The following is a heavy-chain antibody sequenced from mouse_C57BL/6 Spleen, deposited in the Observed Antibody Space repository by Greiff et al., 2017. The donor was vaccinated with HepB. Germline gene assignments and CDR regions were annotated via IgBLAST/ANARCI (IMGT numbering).Heavy chain of an antibody. D-gene: IGHD3-2*02. V-gene: IGHV1-9*01. CDR2: ILPGSGST. CDR3: ARDGELRLRFAY. J-gene: IGHJ3*01. Sequence: QVQLQQSGAELMKPGASVKLSCKATGYTFTGYWIEWVKQRPGHGLEWIGEILPGSGSTNYNDKFKGKATFTADTSSNTAYMQLSSLTTEDSAIYYCARDGELRLRFAYWGQGTLVTVSA. CDR1: GYTFTGYW.